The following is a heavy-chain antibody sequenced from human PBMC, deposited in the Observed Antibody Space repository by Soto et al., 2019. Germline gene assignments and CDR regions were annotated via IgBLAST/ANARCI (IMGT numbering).Heavy chain of an antibody. Sequence: EVQLVESGGGLVQPGGSLRLSCAVSGFSLSSHWMHWVRQAPGKGLVWVSRINSDESSRTYADSVKGRFTISRDNAKNTLYLQMNNLRVDDTAVYYCARDSAALPFDHWGQRTLVTVPS. CDR2: INSDESSR. D-gene: IGHD3-10*01. CDR1: GFSLSSHW. J-gene: IGHJ4*02. CDR3: ARDSAALPFDH. V-gene: IGHV3-74*03.